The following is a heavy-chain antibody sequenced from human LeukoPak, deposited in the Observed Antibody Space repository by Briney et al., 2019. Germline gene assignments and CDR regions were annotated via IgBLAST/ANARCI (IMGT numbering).Heavy chain of an antibody. V-gene: IGHV3-64*01. CDR2: ISSNGGST. CDR1: GFTFSSYA. Sequence: PGGSLRLSCAASGFTFSSYAMHWVRQAPGKGLEYVSAISSNGGSTYYANSVKGRFTISRDNSKNTLYLQMGSLRAEDMAVYYCARDFSPGAFDIWGQGTMVTVSS. J-gene: IGHJ3*02. CDR3: ARDFSPGAFDI.